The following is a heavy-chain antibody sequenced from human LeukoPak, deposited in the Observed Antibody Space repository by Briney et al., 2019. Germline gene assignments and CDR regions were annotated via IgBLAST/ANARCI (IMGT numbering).Heavy chain of an antibody. CDR1: GFTFNNYW. Sequence: QPGGSLRLSCAASGFTFNNYWMSWVREAPGKGLEWVSAISVSGGSTYYADSVKGRFTISRDNSKNTLYLQMNSLRSEDTAVYYCARDLYYYDSSGYVSPVGLWGQGTMVTVSS. CDR2: ISVSGGST. J-gene: IGHJ3*01. D-gene: IGHD3-22*01. V-gene: IGHV3-23*01. CDR3: ARDLYYYDSSGYVSPVGL.